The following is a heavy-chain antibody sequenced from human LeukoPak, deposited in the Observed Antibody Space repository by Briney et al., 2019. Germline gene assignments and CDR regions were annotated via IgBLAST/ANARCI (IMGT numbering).Heavy chain of an antibody. J-gene: IGHJ4*02. Sequence: PSETLSLTCTVSGGSIRSGGHYWTWIRQHPGKGLDWIGYIFYSGATYYSPSLRSRLSISLDTSKNQFSLNLTSVTAAGTALYVCARGGTDGGPGKLYSWGQGNRVTVSS. V-gene: IGHV4-31*03. D-gene: IGHD1-1*01. CDR1: GGSIRSGGHY. CDR3: ARGGTDGGPGKLYS. CDR2: IFYSGAT.